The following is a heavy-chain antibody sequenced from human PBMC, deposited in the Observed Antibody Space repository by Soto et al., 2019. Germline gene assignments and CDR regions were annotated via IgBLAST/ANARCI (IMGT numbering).Heavy chain of an antibody. CDR1: GFTFDDYA. CDR3: AKDMASPGRYYYYYGMDV. Sequence: EVQLVESGGVMVQPGGSLRLSCAASGFTFDDYAMHWVRQAPGKGLEWVSLISWDGGSTYYADSVKGRFTISRDNSKNSLYLQMNSLRAEDTALYYCAKDMASPGRYYYYYGMDVWGQGTTVTVSS. CDR2: ISWDGGST. V-gene: IGHV3-43D*04. J-gene: IGHJ6*02. D-gene: IGHD3-10*01.